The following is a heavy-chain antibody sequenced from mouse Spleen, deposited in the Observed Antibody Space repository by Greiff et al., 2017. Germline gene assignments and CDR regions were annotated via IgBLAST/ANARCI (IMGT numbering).Heavy chain of an antibody. V-gene: IGHV1-42*01. J-gene: IGHJ2*01. CDR2: INPSTGGT. CDR1: GYSFTGYY. D-gene: IGHD4-1*01. CDR3: ARKAPLGRRYFDY. Sequence: VQLQQSGPELVKPGASVKISCKASGYSFTGYYMNWVKQSPEKSLEWIGEINPSTGGTTYNQKFKAKATLTVDKSSSTAYMQLKSLTSEDSAVYYCARKAPLGRRYFDYWGQGTTLTVSS.